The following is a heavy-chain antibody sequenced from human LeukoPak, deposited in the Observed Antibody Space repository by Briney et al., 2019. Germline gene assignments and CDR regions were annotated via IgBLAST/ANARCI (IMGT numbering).Heavy chain of an antibody. D-gene: IGHD5-18*01. V-gene: IGHV4-39*07. CDR2: VFYSGTT. J-gene: IGHJ4*02. CDR1: GDSITSHSTYY. CDR3: ARARGNSYASDY. Sequence: SETLSLACTVSGDSITSHSTYYWGWIRQPPGKGLEWIGSVFYSGTTYYNPSLKSRVTISLDMSKNQFSLKLSSVTAADTAVYYCARARGNSYASDYWGQGTLVTVSS.